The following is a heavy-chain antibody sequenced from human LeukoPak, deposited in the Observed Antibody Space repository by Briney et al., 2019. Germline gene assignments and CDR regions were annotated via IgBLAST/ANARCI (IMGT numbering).Heavy chain of an antibody. D-gene: IGHD4-23*01. J-gene: IGHJ4*02. CDR3: ARTGDVYGGKKYFDY. Sequence: TSETLSLTCIVSGYSISSGYSWGWIRPPPGKGLEWIGNIYHSGSTYYNPSLKSRVTISVDTSKNQFSLKLSSVTAADTAVYYCARTGDVYGGKKYFDYWGQGALVTVSS. CDR1: GYSISSGYS. CDR2: IYHSGST. V-gene: IGHV4-38-2*02.